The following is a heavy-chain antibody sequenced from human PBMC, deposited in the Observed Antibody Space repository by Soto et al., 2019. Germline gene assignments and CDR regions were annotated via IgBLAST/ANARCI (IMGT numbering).Heavy chain of an antibody. CDR3: ASTYYDFWSGYGAFDI. CDR1: GFTFSDYY. CDR2: ISSSGSTI. V-gene: IGHV3-11*01. D-gene: IGHD3-3*01. Sequence: AGGSLRLSCAASGFTFSDYYMSWIRQAPGKGLEWVSYISSSGSTIYYADSVKGRFTISRDNAKNSLYLQMNSLRAEDTAVYYCASTYYDFWSGYGAFDIRGQGTMVTVSS. J-gene: IGHJ3*02.